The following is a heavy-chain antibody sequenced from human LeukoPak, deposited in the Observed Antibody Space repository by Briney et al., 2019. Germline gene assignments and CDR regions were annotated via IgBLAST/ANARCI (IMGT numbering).Heavy chain of an antibody. Sequence: AGSLRLSCAASGFTFSSYAMHWVRQAPGKGLEWVTVTSYDGSNKYHADSVKGRFTISRDNSKNTLYLQMNSLRAEDTAVYYCASGTMIVPYYFEYWGQGTLVTVSS. D-gene: IGHD3-22*01. J-gene: IGHJ4*02. CDR2: TSYDGSNK. CDR1: GFTFSSYA. CDR3: ASGTMIVPYYFEY. V-gene: IGHV3-30-3*01.